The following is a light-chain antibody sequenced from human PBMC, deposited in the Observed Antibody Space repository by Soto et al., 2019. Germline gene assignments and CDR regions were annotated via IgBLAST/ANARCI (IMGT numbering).Light chain of an antibody. V-gene: IGLV2-14*01. CDR2: EIS. CDR3: CSYTSINKV. J-gene: IGLJ2*01. Sequence: QSALTQPASVSGSPGQSITISCTGVSSDVGGYKYVSWYQQHPGKAPKVMIYEISKRPSGVSDRFSGSKTGKTASLTISGLQAEDEADYYCCSYTSINKVFGGGTKLTVL. CDR1: SSDVGGYKY.